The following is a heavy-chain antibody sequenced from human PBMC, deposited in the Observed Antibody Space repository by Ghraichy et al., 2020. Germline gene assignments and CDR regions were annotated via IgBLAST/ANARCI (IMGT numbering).Heavy chain of an antibody. J-gene: IGHJ5*02. V-gene: IGHV4-39*01. CDR1: GGSISSSTYF. Sequence: SETLSLTCTVSGGSISSSTYFWAWIRQPPGKGLEWIGSIYNTENTYYNPSLKSRVTISADTSKNQFSLKLSSVTAADTAVYYCARPYSSSRNWFDPWGPGTLLPVSS. CDR3: ARPYSSSRNWFDP. CDR2: IYNTENT. D-gene: IGHD6-13*01.